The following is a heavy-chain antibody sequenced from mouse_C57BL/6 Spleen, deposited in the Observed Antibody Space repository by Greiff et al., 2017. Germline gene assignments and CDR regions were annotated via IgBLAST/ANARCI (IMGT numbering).Heavy chain of an antibody. V-gene: IGHV1-5*01. CDR2: IYPGNSDT. D-gene: IGHD2-4*01. Sequence: VQLQQSGTVLARPGASVKMSCKTSGYTFTSYWMHWVKQRPGQGLEWIGAIYPGNSDTSYNQKFKGKAKLTAVTSASTAYMELSSLTNEDSAVYYCTRGGDYDEAYFDYWGQGTTLTVSS. CDR1: GYTFTSYW. J-gene: IGHJ2*01. CDR3: TRGGDYDEAYFDY.